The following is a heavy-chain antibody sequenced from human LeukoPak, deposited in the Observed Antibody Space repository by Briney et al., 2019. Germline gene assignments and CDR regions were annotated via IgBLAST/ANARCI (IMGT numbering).Heavy chain of an antibody. CDR3: ARDYGVWSGYYATNVDY. Sequence: ASVKVSCKASGYTFTSYYMHWVRQAPGQGLEWMGIINPSGGSTSYAQKFQGRVTMTRDMSTSTVYMELSSLRSEDTAVYYCARDYGVWSGYYATNVDYWGQGTLVTVSS. J-gene: IGHJ4*02. CDR2: INPSGGST. D-gene: IGHD3-3*01. CDR1: GYTFTSYY. V-gene: IGHV1-46*01.